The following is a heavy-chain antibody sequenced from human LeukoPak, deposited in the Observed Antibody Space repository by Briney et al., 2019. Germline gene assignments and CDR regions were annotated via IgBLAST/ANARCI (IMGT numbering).Heavy chain of an antibody. CDR2: MNPNSGNT. V-gene: IGHV1-8*01. D-gene: IGHD6-13*01. Sequence: VASVRVSCKASGYTFSTYDINWVRQATGQGLEWMGWMNPNSGNTGYAQKFQGRVTMTRNTSISTAYMELSSLRSEDTAVYYCARKAIVAAGINWFDHWGQGTLVTVSS. J-gene: IGHJ5*02. CDR1: GYTFSTYD. CDR3: ARKAIVAAGINWFDH.